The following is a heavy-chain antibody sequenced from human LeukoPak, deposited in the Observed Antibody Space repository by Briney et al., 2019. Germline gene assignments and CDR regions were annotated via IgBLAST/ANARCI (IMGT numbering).Heavy chain of an antibody. CDR2: INHSGST. CDR3: ASSPGGVIANTPRY. V-gene: IGHV4-34*01. Sequence: PSETLSLTCAVYGGSFSGYSWTWIRQPPGKGLEWIGEINHSGSTNYSPSLKSRVTISVDTSKNQFSLKLSSVTAADTAVYYCASSPGGVIANTPRYWGQGTLVTVSS. J-gene: IGHJ4*02. CDR1: GGSFSGYS. D-gene: IGHD3-16*02.